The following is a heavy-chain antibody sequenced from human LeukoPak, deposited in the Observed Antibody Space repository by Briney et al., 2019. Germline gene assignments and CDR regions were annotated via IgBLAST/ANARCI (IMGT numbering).Heavy chain of an antibody. D-gene: IGHD4-17*01. CDR2: IYSGGST. CDR3: ARDGTGDYETGKGFDP. J-gene: IGHJ5*02. Sequence: PGGSLRLSCAASGFTVSSNYMSWVRQAPGKGLEWVSVIYSGGSTYYADSVKGRFTISRDNSKNTLYLQMNSLRAEDTAVYYCARDGTGDYETGKGFDPWGQGTLVTVSS. CDR1: GFTVSSNY. V-gene: IGHV3-66*01.